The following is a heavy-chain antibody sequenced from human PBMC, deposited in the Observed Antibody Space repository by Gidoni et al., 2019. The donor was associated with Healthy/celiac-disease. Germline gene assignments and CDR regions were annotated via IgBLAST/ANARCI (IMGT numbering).Heavy chain of an antibody. Sequence: QVQLVESGGGVVQPGRSLSLSCAASGFPFSSTGMHWVRQAPGKGLEWVAVIWYDGSNKYYADSVKGRFTISRDNSKNTLYLQMNSLRAEDTAVYYCARDKGIVGATGPSNDAFDIWGQGTMVTVSS. CDR2: IWYDGSNK. D-gene: IGHD1-26*01. CDR1: GFPFSSTG. V-gene: IGHV3-33*01. J-gene: IGHJ3*02. CDR3: ARDKGIVGATGPSNDAFDI.